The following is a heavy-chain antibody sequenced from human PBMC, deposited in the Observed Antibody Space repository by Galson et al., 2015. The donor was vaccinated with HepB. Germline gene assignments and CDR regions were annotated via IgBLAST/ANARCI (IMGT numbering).Heavy chain of an antibody. CDR3: ARGSGYCTNGVCYTLGDY. CDR2: IVPIFGTA. D-gene: IGHD2-8*01. V-gene: IGHV1-69*13. Sequence: SVKVSCKASGGTFSSYAISWVRQAPGQGLEWMGGIVPIFGTANYAQKFQGRVTITADESTSTAYMELSSLRSEDTAVYYCARGSGYCTNGVCYTLGDYWGQGTLVTVSP. CDR1: GGTFSSYA. J-gene: IGHJ4*02.